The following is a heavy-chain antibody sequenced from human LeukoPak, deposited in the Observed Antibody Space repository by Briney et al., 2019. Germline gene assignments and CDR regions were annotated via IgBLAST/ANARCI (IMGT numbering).Heavy chain of an antibody. CDR1: GYTFTSYD. D-gene: IGHD2-2*01. V-gene: IGHV1-8*01. CDR3: ARNLMYCSSTTCYLEY. Sequence: ASVKVSCKASGYTFTSYDINWVRQATAQGLEWMGLMNPNNGYTVYAQKFQGRVTMTRDTSISTAYLELSSLRSEDTAFYYCARNLMYCSSTTCYLEYWGQGTLVTVAS. J-gene: IGHJ4*02. CDR2: MNPNNGYT.